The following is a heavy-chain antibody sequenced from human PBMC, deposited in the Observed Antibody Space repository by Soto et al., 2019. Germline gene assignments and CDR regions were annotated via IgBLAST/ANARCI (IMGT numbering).Heavy chain of an antibody. V-gene: IGHV4-34*01. Sequence: PSETLSLTCAVYGGSFSGYYWSWIRQPPGKGLEWIGEIGHSGSTIYNPSLESRVTISEDSSNNQFSLKLKYVTAADTAVYYCARHGGYYFDYWGQGAPGHRLL. J-gene: IGHJ4*02. CDR3: ARHGGYYFDY. CDR1: GGSFSGYY. CDR2: IGHSGST. D-gene: IGHD3-16*01.